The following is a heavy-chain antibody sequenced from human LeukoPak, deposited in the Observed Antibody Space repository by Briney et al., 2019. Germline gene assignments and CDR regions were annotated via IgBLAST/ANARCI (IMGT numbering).Heavy chain of an antibody. CDR1: GFTFSSYW. Sequence: GGSLRLSCAASGFTFSSYWMSWVRQTPGKGLEWVANIKQDGSEKYYVDSVKGRFTISRDNAKNSLYLQMNSLRAEDTAVYYCARVGRPLAAAGSDAFDIWGQGTLVTVSS. J-gene: IGHJ3*02. V-gene: IGHV3-7*01. D-gene: IGHD6-13*01. CDR3: ARVGRPLAAAGSDAFDI. CDR2: IKQDGSEK.